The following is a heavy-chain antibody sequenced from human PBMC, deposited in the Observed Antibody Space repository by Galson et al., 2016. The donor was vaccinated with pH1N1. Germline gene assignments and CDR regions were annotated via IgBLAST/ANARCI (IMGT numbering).Heavy chain of an antibody. CDR1: GGTFTTCA. D-gene: IGHD5-12*01. CDR2: IIPVLTST. Sequence: SVKVSCKASGGTFTTCAVSWVRQAPGQGLEWMGGIIPVLTSTAYAQKFKDRVTITTDESTSTVYLEMSNLRFEKTAVYYCALSGYGGDAYRYFFDYCGQGTLVTVSS. V-gene: IGHV1-69*05. CDR3: ALSGYGGDAYRYFFDY. J-gene: IGHJ4*02.